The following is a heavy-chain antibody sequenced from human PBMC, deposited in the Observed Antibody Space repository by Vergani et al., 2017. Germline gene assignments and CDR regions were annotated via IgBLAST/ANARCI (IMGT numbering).Heavy chain of an antibody. V-gene: IGHV4-39*01. J-gene: IGHJ4*02. CDR2: IYYSGRT. CDR3: ARQTRSYYYDSSGYWFDY. D-gene: IGHD3-22*01. CDR1: GGSISSSSYY. Sequence: QLQLQESGPGLVKPSETLSLTCTVSGGSISSSSYYWGWLRQPPGKGLEWIGGIYYSGRTYYNPSLKSRVTISVDTSKNQFSLKLSSVTAADTAVYYCARQTRSYYYDSSGYWFDYWGQGTLVTVSS.